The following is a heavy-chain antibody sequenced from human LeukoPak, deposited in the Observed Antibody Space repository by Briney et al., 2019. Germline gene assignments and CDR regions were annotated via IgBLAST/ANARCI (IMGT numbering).Heavy chain of an antibody. CDR2: MNPNSGNT. CDR3: ARLARNDFWSGYYYFDY. D-gene: IGHD3-3*01. Sequence: ASVKVSCKASGYTFTSYDINWVRQSTGQGLEWMGWMNPNSGNTGYAQKFQGRVTMTRNTSISTAYMELSSLRSEDTAVYYCARLARNDFWSGYYYFDYWGQGTRVTVSS. CDR1: GYTFTSYD. J-gene: IGHJ4*02. V-gene: IGHV1-8*01.